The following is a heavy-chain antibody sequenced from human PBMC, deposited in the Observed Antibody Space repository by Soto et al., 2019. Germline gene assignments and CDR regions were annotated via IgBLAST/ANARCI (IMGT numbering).Heavy chain of an antibody. CDR3: ASERPDGCRLDP. CDR1: GGSISSGDYY. V-gene: IGHV4-30-4*01. D-gene: IGHD6-19*01. CDR2: IYYSGST. J-gene: IGHJ5*02. Sequence: QVQLQESGPGLVKPSQTLSLTCTVSGGSISSGDYYWSWIRQPPGKGLEWIGYIYYSGSTYYNPSLKSGVTIALDTSKNPFSLRLSSVTAADTAVYYCASERPDGCRLDPWGQGTLVTVSS.